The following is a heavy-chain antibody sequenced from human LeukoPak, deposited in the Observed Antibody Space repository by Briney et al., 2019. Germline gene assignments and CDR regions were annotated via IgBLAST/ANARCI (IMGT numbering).Heavy chain of an antibody. V-gene: IGHV4-38-2*02. CDR2: IYHSGST. CDR3: ARVRNWGSNDAFDI. J-gene: IGHJ3*02. Sequence: KPSETLSLTCTVSGYSISSNYHWGWIRQPPGKGLEWISTIYHSGSTYYNPSLKSRVTISVDTSKNQFSLKLSSVTAADTAVYYCARVRNWGSNDAFDIWGQGTMVTVSS. CDR1: GYSISSNYH. D-gene: IGHD7-27*01.